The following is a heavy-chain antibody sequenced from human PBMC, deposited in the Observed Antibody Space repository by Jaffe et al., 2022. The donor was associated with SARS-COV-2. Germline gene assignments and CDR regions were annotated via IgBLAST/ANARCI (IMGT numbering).Heavy chain of an antibody. Sequence: EVQLLESGGGLVQPGGSLRLSCAASGFTFSSYAMSWVRQAPGKGLEWVSAISGSGGSTYYADSVKGRFTISRDNSKNTLYLQMNSLRAEDTAVYYCAKVRDPDVLNYYYGMDVWGQGTTVTVSS. J-gene: IGHJ6*02. CDR2: ISGSGGST. D-gene: IGHD6-6*01. V-gene: IGHV3-23*01. CDR3: AKVRDPDVLNYYYGMDV. CDR1: GFTFSSYA.